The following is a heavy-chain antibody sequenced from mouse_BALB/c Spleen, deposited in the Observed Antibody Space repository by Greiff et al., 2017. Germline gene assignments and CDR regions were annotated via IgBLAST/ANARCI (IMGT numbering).Heavy chain of an antibody. Sequence: EVQRVESGPGLVKPSQSLSLTCTVTGYSITSDYAWNWIRQFPGNKLEWMGYISYSGSTSYNPSLKSRISITRDTSKNQFFLQLNSVTTEDTATYYCARNYRYDGDFDYYAMDYWGQGTSVTVSS. CDR1: GYSITSDYA. D-gene: IGHD2-14*01. J-gene: IGHJ4*01. CDR2: ISYSGST. V-gene: IGHV3-2*02. CDR3: ARNYRYDGDFDYYAMDY.